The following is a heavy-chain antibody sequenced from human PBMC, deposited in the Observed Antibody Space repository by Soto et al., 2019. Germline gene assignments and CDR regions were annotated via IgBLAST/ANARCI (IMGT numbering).Heavy chain of an antibody. CDR1: GGSISSYY. J-gene: IGHJ4*02. CDR2: IYNSGST. CDR3: ARAPYGSGTKPYYFDY. V-gene: IGHV4-59*01. D-gene: IGHD3-10*01. Sequence: SETLSLTCTVSGGSISSYYWSWIRQPPGKGLGWIGFIYNSGSTNYNPSLKSRVTISMDTSRNQFSLILSSVTAADTAVYYCARAPYGSGTKPYYFDYWGQGTLVTVSS.